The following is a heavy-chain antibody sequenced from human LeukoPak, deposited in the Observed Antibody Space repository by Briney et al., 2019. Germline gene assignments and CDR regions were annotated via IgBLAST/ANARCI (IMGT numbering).Heavy chain of an antibody. D-gene: IGHD1-1*01. CDR3: AREGTDRQGDYFDY. CDR2: INPNSGGT. J-gene: IGHJ4*02. Sequence: ASVKVSCKASGYTFTGYYMHWVRQAPGQGREWMGWINPNSGGTNYAQKFQGRVTMTRDTSISTAYMELSRLRSDDTAVYYCAREGTDRQGDYFDYWGQGTLVTVSS. V-gene: IGHV1-2*02. CDR1: GYTFTGYY.